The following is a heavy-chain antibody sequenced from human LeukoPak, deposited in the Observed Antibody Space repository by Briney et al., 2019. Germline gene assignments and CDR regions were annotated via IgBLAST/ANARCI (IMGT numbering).Heavy chain of an antibody. Sequence: GGSLRLSCAASGFTFDDYAMHWVRQAPGKGLEWVSGISWNSGSIGYADSVKGRFTISRDNAKNSLYLQMNSLRAEDTAVYYCVREFGIEYSYGSFDYWGQGTLVTVSS. CDR1: GFTFDDYA. V-gene: IGHV3-9*01. D-gene: IGHD5-18*01. CDR3: VREFGIEYSYGSFDY. J-gene: IGHJ4*02. CDR2: ISWNSGSI.